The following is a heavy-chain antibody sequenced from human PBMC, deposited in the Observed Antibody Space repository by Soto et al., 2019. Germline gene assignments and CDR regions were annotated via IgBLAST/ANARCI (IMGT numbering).Heavy chain of an antibody. CDR2: IIPILGIA. CDR1: GGTFSSYT. Sequence: QVQLVQSGAEVKKPGSSVKVSCKASGGTFSSYTISWVRQAPGQGLEWMGRIIPILGIANYAQKFQGRVTITADKSTSTAYMELSSLRSEDTAVYYCARAYSSSGYFDYWGQGTLVTVSS. J-gene: IGHJ4*02. CDR3: ARAYSSSGYFDY. D-gene: IGHD6-13*01. V-gene: IGHV1-69*02.